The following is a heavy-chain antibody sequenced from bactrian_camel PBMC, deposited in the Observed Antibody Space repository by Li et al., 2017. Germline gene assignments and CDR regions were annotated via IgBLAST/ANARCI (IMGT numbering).Heavy chain of an antibody. Sequence: VQLVESGGGSVQAGGSLILSCEASGFTYDTYCTGWVRQTPGKEREGVAAIDEAVNRYYPTSREGRFTISRDNSKNAVTLQMNSLQTDDTGMYYCAARWLGIGDSCFDLNAWNHWDQGQGTQVTVS. CDR2: IDEAVNR. D-gene: IGHD1*01. V-gene: IGHV3-1*01. J-gene: IGHJ4*01. CDR1: GFTYDTYC.